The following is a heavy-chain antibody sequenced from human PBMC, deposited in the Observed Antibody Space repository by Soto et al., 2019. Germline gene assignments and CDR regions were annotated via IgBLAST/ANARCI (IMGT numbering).Heavy chain of an antibody. CDR2: IYYSGST. CDR1: GGSISSYY. CDR3: ARLNDSSGYYYDY. V-gene: IGHV4-59*01. J-gene: IGHJ4*02. D-gene: IGHD3-22*01. Sequence: LSLTCTVSGGSISSYYWSWIRQPPGKGLEWIGYIYYSGSTSYNPSLKSRVTISVDTSKNQFSLKLSSVTAADTAVYYCARLNDSSGYYYDYWGQGTLVTVSS.